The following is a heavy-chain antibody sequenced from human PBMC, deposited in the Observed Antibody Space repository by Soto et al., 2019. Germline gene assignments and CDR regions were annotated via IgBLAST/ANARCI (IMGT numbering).Heavy chain of an antibody. CDR1: GGSISTNW. CDR2: IYHSGRT. Sequence: QVQLQESGPGLMTPSGTLSLTCAVSGGSISTNWWSWVRQPPGKGLEWIGEIYHSGRTNYNPSLGNRVTRSVDKSQNHLSLILTSVTAADTAVYYCARHIAVSGTRGFDFWGQGTLVTVSS. J-gene: IGHJ4*02. V-gene: IGHV4-4*02. CDR3: ARHIAVSGTRGFDF. D-gene: IGHD6-19*01.